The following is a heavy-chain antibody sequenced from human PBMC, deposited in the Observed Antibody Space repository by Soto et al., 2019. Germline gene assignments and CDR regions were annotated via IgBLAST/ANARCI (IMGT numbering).Heavy chain of an antibody. CDR1: GYTFTSYH. CDR3: ARDSPPPRE. CDR2: ISAYNGNT. Sequence: QVQLVQSGAEVKKPGASVKVSCKASGYTFTSYHITWVRQAPGQGVEWMGWISAYNGNTNDAQKLQGRVNMTTDTSTSTAYVELRSLRSADPAVYYCARDSPPPREWGQGTLVTVSS. J-gene: IGHJ4*02. V-gene: IGHV1-18*01.